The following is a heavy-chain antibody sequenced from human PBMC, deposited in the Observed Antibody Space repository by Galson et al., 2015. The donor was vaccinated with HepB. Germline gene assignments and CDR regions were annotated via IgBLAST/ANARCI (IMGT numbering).Heavy chain of an antibody. V-gene: IGHV1-69*13. J-gene: IGHJ4*02. D-gene: IGHD3-10*01. CDR3: ARVPLDYYYGSGSYRIDY. CDR1: GYSFTTYD. CDR2: IIPIFGTA. Sequence: SVKVSCKASGYSFTTYDINWVRQAPGQGLEWMGGIIPIFGTANYAQKFQGRVTITADDSTSTAYMELSSLRSEDTALYYCARVPLDYYYGSGSYRIDYWGQGTLVTVSS.